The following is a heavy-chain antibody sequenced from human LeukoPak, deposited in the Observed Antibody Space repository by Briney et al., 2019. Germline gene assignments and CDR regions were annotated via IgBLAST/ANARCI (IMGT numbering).Heavy chain of an antibody. CDR2: INTSGST. Sequence: SETLSLTCTVPGGSISSYYWTWIRQSAGKGLEWIGRINTSGSTNYNPSLRSRVTMSVNTSKNQFSLNLTSVTAADTAVYSCARGGGDPRWLDPWGQGTLVTVSS. V-gene: IGHV4-4*07. J-gene: IGHJ5*02. CDR3: ARGGGDPRWLDP. CDR1: GGSISSYY. D-gene: IGHD6-25*01.